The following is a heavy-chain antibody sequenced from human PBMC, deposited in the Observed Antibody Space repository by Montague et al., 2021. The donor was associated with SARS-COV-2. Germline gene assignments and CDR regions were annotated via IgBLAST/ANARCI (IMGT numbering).Heavy chain of an antibody. CDR1: GGSISSGSYY. CDR3: ARVQRRRLIRVPGIDV. Sequence: SETLSLTCTVSGGSISSGSYYWSWIRQPPGKGLEWIGRIYYSGSTYYNPSLKSRVTISVDTSKNQFSLKLSSVTAADTAVYYCARVQRRRLIRVPGIDVWGQGTTVTVSS. V-gene: IGHV4-39*07. J-gene: IGHJ6*02. D-gene: IGHD5-18*01. CDR2: IYYSGST.